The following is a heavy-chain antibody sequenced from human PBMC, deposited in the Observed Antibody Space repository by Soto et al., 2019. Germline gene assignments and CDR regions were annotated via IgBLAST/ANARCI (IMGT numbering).Heavy chain of an antibody. V-gene: IGHV3-9*01. CDR2: ISWNSGSI. CDR3: ATDMNAFYGSGTLVS. Sequence: EVQLVESGGGLVRPGRSLRLSCAASGLTFDDHAMHWVRQAPGKGLEWVSGISWNSGSIRYADSVKGRFTISRDNGKNSLYLQMTSVRPEDTALYYCATDMNAFYGSGTLVSWGQGTLVTVSS. CDR1: GLTFDDHA. D-gene: IGHD3-10*01. J-gene: IGHJ4*02.